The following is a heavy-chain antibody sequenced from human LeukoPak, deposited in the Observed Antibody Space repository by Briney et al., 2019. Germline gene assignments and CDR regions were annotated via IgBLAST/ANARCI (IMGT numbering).Heavy chain of an antibody. CDR2: ISAYNGNT. V-gene: IGHV1-18*01. Sequence: GSVKVSCKASGYTVTSYGISWVRQAPGQGLEWMGWISAYNGNTNYAQKLQGRVTMTTDTSTSTAYMELRSLRSDDTAVYYCARDLRLRGHFGTVDYWGQGTLVTVSS. J-gene: IGHJ4*02. CDR1: GYTVTSYG. D-gene: IGHD4-17*01. CDR3: ARDLRLRGHFGTVDY.